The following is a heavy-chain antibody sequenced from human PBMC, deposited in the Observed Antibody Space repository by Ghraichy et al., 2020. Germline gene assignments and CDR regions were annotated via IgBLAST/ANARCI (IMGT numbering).Heavy chain of an antibody. CDR1: GGSFSGYY. D-gene: IGHD3-16*02. J-gene: IGHJ5*02. CDR3: ARGRGNDYVWGSYRSKNWFAP. V-gene: IGHV4-34*01. Sequence: SETLSLTCAVYGGSFSGYYWSWIRQPPGKGLEWIGEINHSGSTNYNPSLKSRVTISVDTSKNQFSLKLSSVTAADTAVYYCARGRGNDYVWGSYRSKNWFAPWGQGTLVTVSS. CDR2: INHSGST.